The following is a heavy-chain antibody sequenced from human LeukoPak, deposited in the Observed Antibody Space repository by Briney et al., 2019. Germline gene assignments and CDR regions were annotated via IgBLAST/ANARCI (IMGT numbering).Heavy chain of an antibody. D-gene: IGHD5-18*01. CDR3: AREYSYGPNDQFDY. CDR2: IYYSGST. CDR1: GGSISSGGYY. J-gene: IGHJ4*02. V-gene: IGHV4-31*03. Sequence: PSQTLSLTCSVSGGSISSGGYYWSWIRQHPGKGLEWIGYIYYSGSTYYNPSLKSRVTISVDTSKNQFSLKLSSVTAADTAVYYCAREYSYGPNDQFDYWGQGTLVTVSS.